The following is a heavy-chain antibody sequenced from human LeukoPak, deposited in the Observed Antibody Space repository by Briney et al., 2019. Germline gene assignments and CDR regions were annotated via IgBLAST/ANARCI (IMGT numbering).Heavy chain of an antibody. CDR2: IIAIFGTA. J-gene: IGHJ4*02. V-gene: IGHV1-69*05. CDR1: GGTFNSYA. CDR3: ASRMYYYDGSGYYSVY. Sequence: SVKVSCKVTGGTFNSYAMSWVRQAPGQGLEWMGGIIAIFGTANYAQKLQGRVTITTDESTSTAYMELSSRRSEDTAVYYCASRMYYYDGSGYYSVYWGQGTLATVSS. D-gene: IGHD3-22*01.